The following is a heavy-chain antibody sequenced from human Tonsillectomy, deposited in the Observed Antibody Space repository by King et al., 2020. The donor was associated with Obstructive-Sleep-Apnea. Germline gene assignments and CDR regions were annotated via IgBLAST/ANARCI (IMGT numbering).Heavy chain of an antibody. J-gene: IGHJ3*02. CDR1: GFTFSSYG. CDR2: IWYDGSNK. CDR3: ARDQRPAHYGGNSGPAFDI. V-gene: IGHV3-33*01. Sequence: VQLVQSGGGVVQPGRSLRLSCAASGFTFSSYGMHWVRQAPGKGLEWVAVIWYDGSNKYYADSVKGRFTISRDNSKNTLYLQMNSLRAEDTAVYYCARDQRPAHYGGNSGPAFDIWGQGTMVTVSS. D-gene: IGHD4-23*01.